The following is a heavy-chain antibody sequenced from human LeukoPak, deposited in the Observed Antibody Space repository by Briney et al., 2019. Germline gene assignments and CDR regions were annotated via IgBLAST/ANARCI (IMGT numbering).Heavy chain of an antibody. CDR2: INHSGST. Sequence: PSETLSLTCAVYGGSFSGYYWSWIRQPPGKGLEWIGEINHSGSTNYNPSLKSRVTISVDTSKNQFSLKLSSATAADTAVYYCARVSSSGIAARRVLIDYWGQGTLVTVSS. V-gene: IGHV4-34*01. J-gene: IGHJ4*02. CDR3: ARVSSSGIAARRVLIDY. D-gene: IGHD6-6*01. CDR1: GGSFSGYY.